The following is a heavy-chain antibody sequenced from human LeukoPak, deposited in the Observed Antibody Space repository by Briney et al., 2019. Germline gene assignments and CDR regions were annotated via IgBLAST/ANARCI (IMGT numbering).Heavy chain of an antibody. CDR2: ISSSSSYI. J-gene: IGHJ5*02. Sequence: GGSLRLSCAASGFTFSSYSMNWVRQAPGKGLKWVSSISSSSSYIYYADSVKGRFTISRDNAKNSLYLQMNSLRAEDTAVYYCARSLYDFWSGYLFDPWGQGTLVTVSS. D-gene: IGHD3-3*01. CDR3: ARSLYDFWSGYLFDP. CDR1: GFTFSSYS. V-gene: IGHV3-21*01.